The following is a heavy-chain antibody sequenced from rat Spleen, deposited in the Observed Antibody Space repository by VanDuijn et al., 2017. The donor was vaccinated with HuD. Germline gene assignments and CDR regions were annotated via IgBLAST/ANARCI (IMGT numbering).Heavy chain of an antibody. D-gene: IGHD3-8*01. V-gene: IGHV7-7*01. CDR3: ARGYPDY. CDR1: GFTFTDFY. CDR2: IRDKTNGYTT. J-gene: IGHJ2*01. Sequence: EVKLLESGGGLVQPGDSMRLSCAASGFTFTDFYMNWIRQPAGKAPEWLGFIRDKTNGYTTEYNPSVKGRFTISRDNTQNILYLQMNTLRAEDTATYYCARGYPDYWGQGVMVTVSS.